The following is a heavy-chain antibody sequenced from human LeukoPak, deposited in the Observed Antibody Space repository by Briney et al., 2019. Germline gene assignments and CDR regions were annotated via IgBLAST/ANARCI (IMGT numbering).Heavy chain of an antibody. J-gene: IGHJ4*02. D-gene: IGHD1-26*01. CDR3: ARAGIVGAATESPFDN. CDR2: ISSSGSSI. V-gene: IGHV3-11*01. Sequence: GGSLRLSCAASGFTFSDYYMSWIRQAPGKGLEWLSYISSSGSSIYSADSVKGRFTISRDNAKNSLYLQMNSLRAGDTAVYCCARAGIVGAATESPFDNWGQGTLVTVSS. CDR1: GFTFSDYY.